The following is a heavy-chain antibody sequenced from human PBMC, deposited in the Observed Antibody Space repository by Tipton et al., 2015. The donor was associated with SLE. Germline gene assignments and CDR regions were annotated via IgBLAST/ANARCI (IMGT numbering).Heavy chain of an antibody. Sequence: TLSLTCALYGGSFSGYYWSWIRQHPGKGLEWIGCIYYSGSPYYNPSLKSRVTISLDTSKNQFSLKLTSVTAADTALYYCAREGLGTSYYYYMDVWGKGTTVTVSS. CDR1: GGSFSGYY. D-gene: IGHD7-27*01. J-gene: IGHJ6*03. CDR3: AREGLGTSYYYYMDV. CDR2: IYYSGSP. V-gene: IGHV4-31*11.